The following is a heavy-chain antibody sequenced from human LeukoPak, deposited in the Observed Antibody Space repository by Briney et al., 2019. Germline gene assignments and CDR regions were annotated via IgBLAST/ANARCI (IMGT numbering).Heavy chain of an antibody. V-gene: IGHV1-8*01. D-gene: IGHD3-3*01. CDR3: ARGLSYYDFWSGYAGSANDYGMDV. J-gene: IGHJ6*02. CDR1: GYTFTSYD. CDR2: MNPNSGNT. Sequence: ASVTVSCTASGYTFTSYDINWVRQATGQGLEWMGWMNPNSGNTGYAQKFQGRVTMTRNTSISTAYMELSSLRSEDTAVYYCARGLSYYDFWSGYAGSANDYGMDVWGQGTTVTVSS.